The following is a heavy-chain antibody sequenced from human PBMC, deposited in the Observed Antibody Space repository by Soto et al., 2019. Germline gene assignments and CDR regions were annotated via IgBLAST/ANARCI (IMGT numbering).Heavy chain of an antibody. CDR2: IYWDYDK. J-gene: IGHJ4*02. CDR3: ARLARGVYDLDRLWEKFYY. D-gene: IGHD5-12*01. V-gene: IGHV2-5*02. Sequence: QITVKESGLTLVKPTETLTLTCTFSGFSLSSIGMGVGWIRQPPGKALEWLALIYWDYDKRYSPSLSSRLHIPKDPSKNPVDLTMTNMDPVDTATYYCARLARGVYDLDRLWEKFYYWGQGTLVTVSS. CDR1: GFSLSSIGMG.